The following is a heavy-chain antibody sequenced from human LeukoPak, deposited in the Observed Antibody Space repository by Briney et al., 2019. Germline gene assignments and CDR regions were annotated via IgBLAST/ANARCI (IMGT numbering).Heavy chain of an antibody. CDR3: ARVRYRLAETYIDY. CDR2: IIPIFGTA. J-gene: IGHJ4*02. V-gene: IGHV1-69*13. D-gene: IGHD3-16*01. CDR1: GGTFSSYA. Sequence: SVRVSCKASGGTFSSYAISWVRQAPGQGLELMGGIIPIFGTANYAQKFQGRVTITADESTSTAYMELSRLRSDDTAVYYCARVRYRLAETYIDYWGQGTLVTVSS.